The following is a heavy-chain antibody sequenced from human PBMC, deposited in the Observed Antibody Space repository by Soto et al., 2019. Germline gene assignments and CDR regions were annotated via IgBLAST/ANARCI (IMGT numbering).Heavy chain of an antibody. Sequence: QVQLQESGPRLVRPSGALSLTCSVSGASITSGHWWTWVRQSPGKGLEWIGEISDRGSAYSNPSLKSRVSLSVDKSPHQFSLRLTSVTAAVTAIYYCTRSTHAMNGGSHYMALDDDLVTGMDVWCPGTTVTVSS. CDR3: TRSTHAMNGGSHYMALDDDLVTGMDV. J-gene: IGHJ6*02. CDR1: GASITSGHW. V-gene: IGHV4-4*02. CDR2: ISDRGSA. D-gene: IGHD3-16*01.